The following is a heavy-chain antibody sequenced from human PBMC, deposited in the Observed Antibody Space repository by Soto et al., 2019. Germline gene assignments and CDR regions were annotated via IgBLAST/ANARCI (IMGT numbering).Heavy chain of an antibody. J-gene: IGHJ5*02. Sequence: ASVKVSCKASGYTFTGYYMHWVRQAPGQGLEWMGWINPNSGGTNYAQKFQGWVTMTRDTSISTAYMELSRLRSDDTAVYYCARDHLPNYDFWSGSDPNWFDPWGQGTLVTVSS. CDR1: GYTFTGYY. D-gene: IGHD3-3*01. CDR3: ARDHLPNYDFWSGSDPNWFDP. V-gene: IGHV1-2*04. CDR2: INPNSGGT.